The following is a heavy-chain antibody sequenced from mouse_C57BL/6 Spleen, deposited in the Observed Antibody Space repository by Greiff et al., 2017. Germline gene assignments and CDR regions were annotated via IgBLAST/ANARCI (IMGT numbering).Heavy chain of an antibody. Sequence: QVQLQQPGAELVMPGASVKLSCKASGYTFTSYWMHWVKQRPGQGLEWIGEIDPSDSYTNYNQKFKGKSTLTVDKSSSTAYMQLSSLTSEDSAVYYCARGGYYGSSYYFGYWGQGTTLTVSS. V-gene: IGHV1-69*01. D-gene: IGHD1-1*01. CDR3: ARGGYYGSSYYFGY. CDR1: GYTFTSYW. CDR2: IDPSDSYT. J-gene: IGHJ2*01.